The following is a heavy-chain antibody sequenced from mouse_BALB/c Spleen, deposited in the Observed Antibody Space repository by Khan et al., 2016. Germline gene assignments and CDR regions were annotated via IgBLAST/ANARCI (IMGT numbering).Heavy chain of an antibody. D-gene: IGHD2-2*01. V-gene: IGHV1-87*01. CDR3: ARWLRPYYFDY. CDR1: GYTFTSYW. Sequence: QVQLQQSGAELARPGASVKLSCKAAGYTFTSYWMQWVKQRPGQGLEWIGAIYPGDGDTRYTQKFKGKATLTADKSSSTAYMQLSSLASEDSAVXYCARWLRPYYFDYWGQGTTLTVSS. J-gene: IGHJ2*01. CDR2: IYPGDGDT.